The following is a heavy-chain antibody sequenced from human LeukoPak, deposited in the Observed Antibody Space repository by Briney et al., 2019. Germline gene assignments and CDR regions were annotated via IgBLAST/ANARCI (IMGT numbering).Heavy chain of an antibody. CDR2: IYYSGST. D-gene: IGHD1-26*01. Sequence: PSETLSLTCTVSGGSISSYYWSWIRQPPGKGLEWIGYIYYSGSTYYNPSLKSRVTISVDRSKNQFSLKLSSVTAADTAVYYCARDLRPAGATSSSAFDIWGQGTMVTVSS. CDR1: GGSISSYY. J-gene: IGHJ3*02. CDR3: ARDLRPAGATSSSAFDI. V-gene: IGHV4-59*12.